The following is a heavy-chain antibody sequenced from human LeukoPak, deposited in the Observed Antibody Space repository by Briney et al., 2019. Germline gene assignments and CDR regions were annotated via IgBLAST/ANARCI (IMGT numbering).Heavy chain of an antibody. J-gene: IGHJ4*02. CDR2: ISISGDST. V-gene: IGHV3-23*01. Sequence: PGGSLRLSCAASGFTFSNYAMSWVRQAPGKGLEWVSSISISGDSTYYADSVKGRFTISRDNSKNTLYLQWNSLRVEDTAIYYCAKVGVVITRVADFWGQGTLVTVSS. CDR1: GFTFSNYA. CDR3: AKVGVVITRVADF. D-gene: IGHD3-3*01.